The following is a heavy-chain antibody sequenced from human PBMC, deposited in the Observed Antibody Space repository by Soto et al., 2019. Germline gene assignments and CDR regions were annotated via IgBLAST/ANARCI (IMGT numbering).Heavy chain of an antibody. CDR1: GGSFSGYY. V-gene: IGHV4-34*01. D-gene: IGHD1-26*01. Sequence: QVQLQQWGAGLLKPSETLSLTCAVYGGSFSGYYWSWIRQPPGKGLAWIGEINHSGSTNYNPSLMSQVTITVDTYKYQFALKLSSVTAADTAVYYCARGRMGATTRALLLGAFDIWGQGTMVTVSS. J-gene: IGHJ3*02. CDR2: INHSGST. CDR3: ARGRMGATTRALLLGAFDI.